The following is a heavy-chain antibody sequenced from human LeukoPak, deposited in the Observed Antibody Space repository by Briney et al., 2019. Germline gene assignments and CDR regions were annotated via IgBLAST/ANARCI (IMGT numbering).Heavy chain of an antibody. V-gene: IGHV3-7*01. CDR2: IKQDGSEK. Sequence: PGGSLRLSCAASGFTSSSYWMSWVRQAPGKGLEWVANIKQDGSEKYYVDSVKGRFTISRDNAKNSLYLQMNSLRAEDTAVYYCARDGIRFWYYFDYWGQGTLVTVSP. CDR1: GFTSSSYW. CDR3: ARDGIRFWYYFDY. J-gene: IGHJ4*02. D-gene: IGHD3-3*01.